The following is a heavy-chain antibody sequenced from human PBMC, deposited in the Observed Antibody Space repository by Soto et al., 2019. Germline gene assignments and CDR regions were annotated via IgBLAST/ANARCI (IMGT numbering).Heavy chain of an antibody. J-gene: IGHJ6*02. CDR3: ARDFFAMVRGVITSYYGMDV. Sequence: QVQLVESGGGVVQPGRSLRLSCAASGFTFSSYGMHWVRQAPGKGLEWVAVIWYDGSNKYYADSVKGRFTISRDNSKNTLYLQMNSLRAEDTAVYYCARDFFAMVRGVITSYYGMDVWGQGTTVTVSS. CDR1: GFTFSSYG. D-gene: IGHD3-10*01. V-gene: IGHV3-33*01. CDR2: IWYDGSNK.